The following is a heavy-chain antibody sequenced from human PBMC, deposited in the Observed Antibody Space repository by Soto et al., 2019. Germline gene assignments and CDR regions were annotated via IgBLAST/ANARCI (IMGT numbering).Heavy chain of an antibody. CDR3: ARSEATGLDY. V-gene: IGHV4-4*02. CDR1: GGSMTSSSW. D-gene: IGHD1-26*01. J-gene: IGHJ4*02. Sequence: SETLSLTCTVSGGSMTSSSWWNWVRQSPGKGLEWIGEAHHSGRTNCNPSLKSRVTISVDKSKNHFSLKLSSVTAADTAVYYCARSEATGLDYWGQGTLVTVSS. CDR2: AHHSGRT.